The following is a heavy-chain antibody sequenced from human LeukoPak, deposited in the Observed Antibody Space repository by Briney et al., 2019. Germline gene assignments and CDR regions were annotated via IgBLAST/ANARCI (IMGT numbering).Heavy chain of an antibody. D-gene: IGHD3-10*01. CDR3: TTDPELLWFGELNYYFDY. CDR2: IKSKTDGGTT. J-gene: IGHJ4*02. Sequence: ETLSLTCTVSGASISTFYWSWVRQAPGKGLEWVGRIKSKTDGGTTDYAAPVKGRFTISRDDSKNTLYLQMNSLKTEDTAVYYCTTDPELLWFGELNYYFDYWGQGTLVTVSS. CDR1: GASISTFY. V-gene: IGHV3-15*01.